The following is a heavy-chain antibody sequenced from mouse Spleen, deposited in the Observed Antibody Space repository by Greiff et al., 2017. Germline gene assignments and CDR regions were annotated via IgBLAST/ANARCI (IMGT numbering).Heavy chain of an antibody. CDR3: ARPLYYGSGLMDY. Sequence: EVQLQQSGAELVKPGASVKLSCTASGFNIKDTYMHWVKQRPEQGLEWIGRIDPANGNTKYDPKFQGKATITADTSSNTAYLQLSSLTSEDTAVYYCARPLYYGSGLMDYWGQGTSVTVSS. D-gene: IGHD1-1*01. CDR2: IDPANGNT. V-gene: IGHV14-3*02. J-gene: IGHJ4*01. CDR1: GFNIKDTY.